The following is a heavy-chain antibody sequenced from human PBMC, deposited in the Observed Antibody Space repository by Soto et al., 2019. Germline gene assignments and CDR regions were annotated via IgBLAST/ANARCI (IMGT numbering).Heavy chain of an antibody. CDR3: ARGLRSSSWYEEGFDY. V-gene: IGHV1-69*01. Sequence: QVQLVQSGAEVKKPGSSVKVSCKASGGTFSSYAISWVRQAPGQGREWTGGIIPIFGTANYAQKFQGRVTITADESTSTAYMELSSLRSEDTAVYYCARGLRSSSWYEEGFDYWGQGTLVTVSS. CDR2: IIPIFGTA. CDR1: GGTFSSYA. D-gene: IGHD6-13*01. J-gene: IGHJ4*02.